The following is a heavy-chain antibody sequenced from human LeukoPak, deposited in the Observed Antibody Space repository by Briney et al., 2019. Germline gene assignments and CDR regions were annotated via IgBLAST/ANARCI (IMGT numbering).Heavy chain of an antibody. CDR2: VTPSSGWR. CDR3: ATIGVSGSYWDFAQ. Sequence: ASVKVSGTALGHTFTDYHVHSVRQAPGLRAQGLEWMGWVTPSSGWRRYSQKLQGRVVMTFDTPTSTVYMELTSLTSDDTGIYFCATIGVSGSYWDFAQWGHGTLVTVSS. CDR1: GHTFTDYH. J-gene: IGHJ4*01. V-gene: IGHV1-2*02. D-gene: IGHD1-26*01.